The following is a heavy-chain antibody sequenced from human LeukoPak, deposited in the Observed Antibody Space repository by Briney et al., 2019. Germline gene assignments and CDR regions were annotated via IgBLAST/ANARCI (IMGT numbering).Heavy chain of an antibody. D-gene: IGHD5-24*01. CDR2: INPNSGDT. CDR1: GYTFTGYY. Sequence: ASVKVSCKASGYTFTGYYMHWVRQAPGQGIEWMGWINPNSGDTNYAQQFQGRVTMTTDTSIRTAYVEVSRLRSDDTAVYYCSRAGDGYINAYWGQGTLVTVSS. V-gene: IGHV1-2*02. CDR3: SRAGDGYINAY. J-gene: IGHJ4*02.